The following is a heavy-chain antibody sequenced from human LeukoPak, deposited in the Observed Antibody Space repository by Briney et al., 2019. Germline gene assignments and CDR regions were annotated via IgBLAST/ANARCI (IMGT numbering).Heavy chain of an antibody. J-gene: IGHJ6*02. CDR2: ISYDGSNK. CDR3: AKDLTGLDSSGYYYYYGMDV. D-gene: IGHD3-22*01. CDR1: GFTFSSYA. V-gene: IGHV3-30-3*01. Sequence: GGSLRLSCAASGFTFSSYAMHWVRQAPGKGLEWVAVISYDGSNKYYADSVKGRFTISRDNSKNTLYLQMNSLRAEDTAVYYCAKDLTGLDSSGYYYYYGMDVWGQGTTVTVSS.